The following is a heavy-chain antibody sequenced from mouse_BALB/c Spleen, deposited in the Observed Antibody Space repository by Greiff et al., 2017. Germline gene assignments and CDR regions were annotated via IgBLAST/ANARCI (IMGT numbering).Heavy chain of an antibody. J-gene: IGHJ4*01. CDR1: GDSITSGY. CDR2: ISYSGST. CDR3: ARSEDGNFYYYAMDY. V-gene: IGHV3-8*02. Sequence: VQLKESGPSLVKPSQTLSLTCSVTGDSITSGYWNWIRKFPGNKLEYMGYISYSGSTYYNPSLKSRISITRDTSKNQYYLQLNSVTTEDTATYYCARSEDGNFYYYAMDYWGQGTSVTVSS. D-gene: IGHD2-1*01.